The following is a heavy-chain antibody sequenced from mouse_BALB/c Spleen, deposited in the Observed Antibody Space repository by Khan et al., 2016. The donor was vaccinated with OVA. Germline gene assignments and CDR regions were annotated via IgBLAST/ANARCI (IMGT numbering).Heavy chain of an antibody. J-gene: IGHJ1*01. CDR2: IYPGDGDS. D-gene: IGHD2-3*01. V-gene: IGHV1-80*01. CDR3: ARGYCYLDFDG. CDR1: GYAFSSYW. Sequence: QVQLQQSGAELVRPGSSVKISCKASGYAFSSYWMNWVKQRPGQGPEWIGQIYPGDGDSNYNGKFRDQATLTADKSSSTAYIQLNSLSSEDSAVXFRARGYCYLDFDGWGAGTTVTGSS.